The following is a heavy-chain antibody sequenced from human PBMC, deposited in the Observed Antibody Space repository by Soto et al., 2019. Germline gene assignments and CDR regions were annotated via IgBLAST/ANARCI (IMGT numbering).Heavy chain of an antibody. CDR2: INHSGST. D-gene: IGHD3-10*01. CDR3: ARGGRFGYYYGSGSYYVAY. J-gene: IGHJ4*02. V-gene: IGHV4-34*01. Sequence: TLSLTCAVYGGSFSGYYWSWIRQPPGKGLEWIGEINHSGSTNYNPSLKSRVTISVDTSKNQFSLKLSSVTAADTAVYYCARGGRFGYYYGSGSYYVAYWGQGTRVTVSS. CDR1: GGSFSGYY.